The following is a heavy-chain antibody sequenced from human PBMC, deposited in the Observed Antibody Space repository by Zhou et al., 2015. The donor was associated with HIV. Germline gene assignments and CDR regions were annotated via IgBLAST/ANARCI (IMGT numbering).Heavy chain of an antibody. Sequence: LVQSGTEVRKPGSSVKISCKASGGTFSGSDISWVRQAPGQGLEWMGGITPMFDIHKYAQKFRARLTITVDKVTETAYMELSSLTSEDAALYFCARSSVNHDNAFDLWGQGTKVIVSS. CDR2: ITPMFDIH. D-gene: IGHD3-22*01. J-gene: IGHJ3*01. CDR3: ARSSVNHDNAFDL. V-gene: IGHV1-69*17. CDR1: GGTFSGSD.